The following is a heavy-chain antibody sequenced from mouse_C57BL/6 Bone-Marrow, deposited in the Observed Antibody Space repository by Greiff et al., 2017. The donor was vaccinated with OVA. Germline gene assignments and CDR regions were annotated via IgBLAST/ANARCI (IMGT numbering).Heavy chain of an antibody. Sequence: QVQLQQPGAELVRPGSSVKLSCKASGYTFTSYWMHWVKQRPIQGLEWIGNIDPSDSETHYNQKFKDKATLTVDKSSSTAYMQLSSLTSEDSAVYYCARNDYDVHWYFDVWGTGTTVTVSS. D-gene: IGHD2-4*01. J-gene: IGHJ1*03. CDR1: GYTFTSYW. V-gene: IGHV1-52*01. CDR2: IDPSDSET. CDR3: ARNDYDVHWYFDV.